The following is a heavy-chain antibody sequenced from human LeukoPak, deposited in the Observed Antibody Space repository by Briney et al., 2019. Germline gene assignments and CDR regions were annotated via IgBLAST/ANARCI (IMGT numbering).Heavy chain of an antibody. CDR3: ARDRFHHTYYSGSGSSYVWFDP. CDR1: GFSFSTYG. J-gene: IGHJ5*02. V-gene: IGHV3-48*02. D-gene: IGHD3-10*01. Sequence: PGGSLRLSCTASGFSFSTYGMNWVRQAPGKGLEWVSYISSSSGTIYYADSVKGRFTISRDNAKNSLYLQKNSLRDEDTAVYYCARDRFHHTYYSGSGSSYVWFDPWGQGTLVTVS. CDR2: ISSSSGTI.